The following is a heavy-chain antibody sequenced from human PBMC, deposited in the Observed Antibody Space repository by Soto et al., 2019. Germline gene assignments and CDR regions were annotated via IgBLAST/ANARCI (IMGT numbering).Heavy chain of an antibody. CDR3: ASRQVLLWFGESNGDWFDP. D-gene: IGHD3-10*01. Sequence: ASETLSLTCTVSGGSISSSSYYWGWIRQPPGKGLEWIGSIYYSGSTYYNPSLKSRVTISVDTSKNQFSLKLSSVTAADTAVYYCASRQVLLWFGESNGDWFDPWRQGTLVTVSS. CDR2: IYYSGST. V-gene: IGHV4-39*01. CDR1: GGSISSSSYY. J-gene: IGHJ5*02.